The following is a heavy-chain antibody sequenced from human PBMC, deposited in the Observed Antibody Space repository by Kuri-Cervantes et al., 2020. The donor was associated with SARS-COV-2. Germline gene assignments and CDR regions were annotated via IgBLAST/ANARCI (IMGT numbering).Heavy chain of an antibody. CDR3: ARTHYATLLDI. CDR1: GGSISSYY. V-gene: IGHV4-59*01. Sequence: SETLSLTCTVSGGSISSYYWSWIRQPPGKGLEWIGYIYYSGSTNYNPSLKSRVTISVDTSKNQFSLKLSSVTAADTAVYYCARTHYATLLDIWGQETMVTVSS. D-gene: IGHD2-2*01. J-gene: IGHJ3*02. CDR2: IYYSGST.